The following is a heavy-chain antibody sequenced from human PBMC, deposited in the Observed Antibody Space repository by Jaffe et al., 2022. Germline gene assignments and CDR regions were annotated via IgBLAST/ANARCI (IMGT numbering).Heavy chain of an antibody. D-gene: IGHD5-12*01. Sequence: QVQLQQWGAGLLKPSETLSLTCAVYGGSFSGYYWSWIRQPPGKGLEWIGEINHSGSTNYNPSLKSRVTISVDTSKNQFSLKLSSVTAADTAVYYCARVQRGWLRTTYYFDYWGQGTLVTVSS. CDR3: ARVQRGWLRTTYYFDY. J-gene: IGHJ4*02. CDR2: INHSGST. V-gene: IGHV4-34*01. CDR1: GGSFSGYY.